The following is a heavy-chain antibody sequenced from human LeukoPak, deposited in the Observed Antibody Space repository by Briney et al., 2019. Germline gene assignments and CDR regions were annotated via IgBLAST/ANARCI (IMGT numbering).Heavy chain of an antibody. CDR2: ISAY. CDR3: ARRFNYYDSSGYYEGFYFDY. Sequence: GASVKVSCKASGYTFTSYGTSWVRQAPGQGLEWLGWISAYAQKFQGRVTMTTDTSTSTAYMELRSLRSDDTAVYYYARRFNYYDSSGYYEGFYFDYWGQGTLVTVSS. V-gene: IGHV1-18*01. CDR1: GYTFTSYG. J-gene: IGHJ4*02. D-gene: IGHD3-22*01.